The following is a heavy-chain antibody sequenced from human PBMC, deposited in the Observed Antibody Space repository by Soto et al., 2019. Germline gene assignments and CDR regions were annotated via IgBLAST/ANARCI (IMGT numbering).Heavy chain of an antibody. CDR1: GGSISSGGYY. J-gene: IGHJ5*02. CDR2: IYYSGST. CDR3: ARATMVRGVFNWFDP. V-gene: IGHV4-31*03. D-gene: IGHD3-10*01. Sequence: QVQLQESGPGLVKPSQTLSLTCTVSGGSISSGGYYWSWIRQHPGKGLEWIGYIYYSGSTYYNPSLKSRVTRSVDTSKNQFSLKLSSVTAADTAVYYCARATMVRGVFNWFDPWGQGTLVTVSS.